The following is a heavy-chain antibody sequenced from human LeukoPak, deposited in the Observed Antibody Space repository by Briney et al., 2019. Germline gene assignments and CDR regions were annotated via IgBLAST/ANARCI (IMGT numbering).Heavy chain of an antibody. CDR1: GFTFSSYG. D-gene: IGHD6-25*01. V-gene: IGHV3-33*01. CDR3: ARGRKRRLRSDAFDI. J-gene: IGHJ3*02. CDR2: IWYDGSNK. Sequence: WGSLRLSCAASGFTFSSYGMHWVRQAPGKGLEWVAVIWYDGSNKYYADSVKGRFTISRDNSKNTLYLQMNSLRAEDTAVYYCARGRKRRLRSDAFDIWGQGTMVTVSS.